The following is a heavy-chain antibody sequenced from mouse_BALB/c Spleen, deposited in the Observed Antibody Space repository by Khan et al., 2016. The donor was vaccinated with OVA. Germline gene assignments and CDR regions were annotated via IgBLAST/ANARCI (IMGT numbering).Heavy chain of an antibody. CDR3: ARKNYYGCAVDY. V-gene: IGHV3-2*02. J-gene: IGHJ4*01. Sequence: EVKLLESGPGLVKPSQSLSLTCTVTGYSITTNYAWDWIRQFPGNKLEWMGYISYSGSTSYNPSLKSRISITRDTSKNQFFLQLNSVTTEDTATDDCARKNYYGCAVDYWGQGTSVTVSS. D-gene: IGHD1-2*01. CDR1: GYSITTNYA. CDR2: ISYSGST.